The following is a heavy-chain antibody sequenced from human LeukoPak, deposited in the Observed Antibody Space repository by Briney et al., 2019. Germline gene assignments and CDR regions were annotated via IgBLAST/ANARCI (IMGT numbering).Heavy chain of an antibody. D-gene: IGHD6-13*01. V-gene: IGHV3-30*02. J-gene: IGHJ4*02. CDR2: IRHDGSNT. CDR1: GFVFSNYG. CDR3: AKGRKQQQLPFDY. Sequence: PGGSLRLSCAASGFVFSNYGLVWVRQAPGKGLEWVAFIRHDGSNTYYADSVKGRFTISRDNSKNTLYLQMNSLRAEDTAVYYCAKGRKQQQLPFDYWGQGTLVTVSS.